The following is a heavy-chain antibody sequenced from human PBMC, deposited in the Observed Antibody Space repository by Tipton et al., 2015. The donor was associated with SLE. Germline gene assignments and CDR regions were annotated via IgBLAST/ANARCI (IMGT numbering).Heavy chain of an antibody. CDR2: MYHSANT. J-gene: IGHJ4*02. CDR3: ARQKRYPGIAVAGFDY. D-gene: IGHD6-19*01. V-gene: IGHV4-39*07. CDR1: GVSISSTSFY. Sequence: GLVKPSETLSLTCTVSGVSISSTSFYWAWIRQPPGKGLEGLATMYHSANTQYNPSLKSRVTVSLDMSKNQFSLKLRSVTAADTAVYSCARQKRYPGIAVAGFDYWGQGTRVAVSS.